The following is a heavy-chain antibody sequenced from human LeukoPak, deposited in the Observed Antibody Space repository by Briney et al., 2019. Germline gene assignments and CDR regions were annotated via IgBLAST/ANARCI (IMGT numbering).Heavy chain of an antibody. J-gene: IGHJ3*02. CDR3: ARVVGAPAIAYRGAFDI. V-gene: IGHV1-18*01. CDR1: GYTFTRYG. Sequence: GASVKVSCKASGYTFTRYGISWVRQAPGQGLEWMGWISAYNGNTNYAQKLQGRVTMTTDTSTSTAYMELRSLRSDDTAVYYCARVVGAPAIAYRGAFDIWGQGTMVTVSS. CDR2: ISAYNGNT. D-gene: IGHD2-15*01.